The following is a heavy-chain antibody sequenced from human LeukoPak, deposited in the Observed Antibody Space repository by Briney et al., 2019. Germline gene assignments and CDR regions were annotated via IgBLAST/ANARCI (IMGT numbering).Heavy chain of an antibody. CDR1: GYSISSGYY. CDR3: ARASDDYGDYVMVRYYFDY. Sequence: PSETLSLTCTVSGYSISSGYYWGWIRQPPGKGLEWIGSIYHSGSTYYNPSLKSRVTISVDTSKNQFSLKPSSVTAADTAVYYCARASDDYGDYVMVRYYFDYWGQGTLVTVSS. J-gene: IGHJ4*02. V-gene: IGHV4-38-2*02. CDR2: IYHSGST. D-gene: IGHD4-17*01.